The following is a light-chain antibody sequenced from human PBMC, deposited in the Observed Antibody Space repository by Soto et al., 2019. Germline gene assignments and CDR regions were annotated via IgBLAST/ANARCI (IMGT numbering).Light chain of an antibody. CDR2: DVS. CDR3: SSFTGSHYV. J-gene: IGLJ1*01. CDR1: ISDVGGYNF. Sequence: QSALTQPASVSGSPGQSITISCPGTISDVGGYNFVSWYQQYPGKAPKLMICDVSNRPSGVSNRFSGSKSGNTASLTISGLQAEDEADDYCSSFTGSHYVFGTGTKVTVL. V-gene: IGLV2-14*03.